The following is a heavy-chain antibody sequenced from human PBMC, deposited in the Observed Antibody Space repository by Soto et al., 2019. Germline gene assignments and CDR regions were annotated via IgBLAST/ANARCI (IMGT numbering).Heavy chain of an antibody. CDR1: GFTFSSYA. Sequence: EVQLLESGGGLVQPGGSLRLSCAASGFTFSSYAMSWVRQAPGKGLEWVSAISGSGGSTYYADSVKGRFTISRDNYKNTLYLQMNSLSAEDTAVYYCAKDPRIPISIAGTVDYWGQGTLVTVSS. J-gene: IGHJ4*02. V-gene: IGHV3-23*01. CDR2: ISGSGGST. D-gene: IGHD6-13*01. CDR3: AKDPRIPISIAGTVDY.